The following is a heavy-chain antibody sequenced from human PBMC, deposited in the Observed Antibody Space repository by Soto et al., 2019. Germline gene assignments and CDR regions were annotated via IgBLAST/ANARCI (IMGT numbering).Heavy chain of an antibody. V-gene: IGHV3-21*01. Sequence: GGSLRLSCAASGFTFSSYSMNWVRQAPGKGLEWVSSISSSSSYIYYADSVKGRFTISRDNAKNSLYLQMNSLRAEDTAVYYCARECCSSTSCWFDPWGQGTLVTVSS. CDR3: ARECCSSTSCWFDP. CDR2: ISSSSSYI. J-gene: IGHJ5*02. CDR1: GFTFSSYS. D-gene: IGHD2-2*01.